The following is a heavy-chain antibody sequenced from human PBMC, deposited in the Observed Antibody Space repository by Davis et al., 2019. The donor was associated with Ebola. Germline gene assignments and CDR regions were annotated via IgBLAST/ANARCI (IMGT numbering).Heavy chain of an antibody. D-gene: IGHD1-26*01. CDR2: ISSSSSTI. CDR3: ARGVGAHYFDY. V-gene: IGHV3-48*02. CDR1: GFTFSSYS. Sequence: GESLKISCAASGFTFSSYSMNWVRQAPGKGLEWVSYISSSSSTIYYADSVKGRFTISRDNAKNSLYPQMNSLRDEDTAVYYCARGVGAHYFDYWGQGTLVTVSS. J-gene: IGHJ4*02.